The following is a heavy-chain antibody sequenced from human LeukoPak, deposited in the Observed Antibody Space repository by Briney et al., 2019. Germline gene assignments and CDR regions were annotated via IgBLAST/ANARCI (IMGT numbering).Heavy chain of an antibody. V-gene: IGHV3-23*01. Sequence: GGPLRLSCAASGFTFSSYAMSWVRQAPGKGLEWVSAISGSGGSTYYADSVKGRFTISRDNSKNTLYLQMNSLRAEDTAVYYCAKFLGKSWGNQNAFDIWGQGTMVTVSS. CDR3: AKFLGKSWGNQNAFDI. D-gene: IGHD3-3*01. CDR2: ISGSGGST. CDR1: GFTFSSYA. J-gene: IGHJ3*02.